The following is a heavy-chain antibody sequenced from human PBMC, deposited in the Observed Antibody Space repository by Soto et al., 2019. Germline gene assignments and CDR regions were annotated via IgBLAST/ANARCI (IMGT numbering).Heavy chain of an antibody. D-gene: IGHD6-13*01. CDR2: IIHSGST. J-gene: IGHJ6*02. CDR3: ARGRAQPLGRGGDPYYYCTDV. V-gene: IGHV4-34*01. Sequence: SETLSLTCTVYSGSFSAFYWGWIRQPPGKGLEWIGEIIHSGSTNYNPSLKSRVTISVDTSNNQFSLKLSSVTAADTAVYYCARGRAQPLGRGGDPYYYCTDVWYQETSV. CDR1: SGSFSAFY.